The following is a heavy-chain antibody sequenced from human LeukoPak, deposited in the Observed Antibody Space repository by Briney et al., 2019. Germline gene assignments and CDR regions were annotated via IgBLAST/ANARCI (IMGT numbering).Heavy chain of an antibody. CDR3: AKDPIEDSSGYCFDY. D-gene: IGHD3-22*01. Sequence: GGSLRLSCAASGFTFSSYGMHWVRQAPGKGLEWVAVIWYDGSNKYYADSVKGRFTISRDNSKNTLYLQMNSLRAEDTAVYYCAKDPIEDSSGYCFDYWGQGTLVTVSS. CDR2: IWYDGSNK. J-gene: IGHJ4*02. CDR1: GFTFSSYG. V-gene: IGHV3-33*06.